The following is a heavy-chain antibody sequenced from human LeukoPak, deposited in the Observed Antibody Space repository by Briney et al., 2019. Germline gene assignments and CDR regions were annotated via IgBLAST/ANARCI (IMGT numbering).Heavy chain of an antibody. V-gene: IGHV3-49*03. CDR2: IRSKAYGETA. Sequence: PGGSVRLSCTASVFAFGDYSIRWIRQAPWKGLEWVGSIRSKAYGETADYAASVKGRFTISRDDSKAIAYLQMNSLETEDTAVYHRTRDRGAYNLYDYWGQGTLVTVSS. J-gene: IGHJ4*02. D-gene: IGHD1-1*01. CDR3: TRDRGAYNLYDY. CDR1: VFAFGDYS.